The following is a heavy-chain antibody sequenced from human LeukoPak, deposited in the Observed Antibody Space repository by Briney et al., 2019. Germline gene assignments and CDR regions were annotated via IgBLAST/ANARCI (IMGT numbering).Heavy chain of an antibody. J-gene: IGHJ4*02. D-gene: IGHD6-19*01. CDR2: INSDGSST. V-gene: IGHV3-74*01. CDR1: GFTFSSYW. CDR3: ARVRGLAYFDY. Sequence: GGSLRLSCAASGFTFSSYWMHWVRQAPGKGLVWVSRINSDGSSTSYADSVKGRFTISRDNAKNSLYLQMNSLRAEDTAVYYCARVRGLAYFDYWGQGTLVTVSS.